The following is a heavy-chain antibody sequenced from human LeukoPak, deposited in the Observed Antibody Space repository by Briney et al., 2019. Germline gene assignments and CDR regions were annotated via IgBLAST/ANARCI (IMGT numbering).Heavy chain of an antibody. V-gene: IGHV3-30-3*01. CDR2: ISYDGSNK. Sequence: PGRSLRLSCAASGFTFSSYAMHWVRQAPGKGLEWVAVISYDGSNKYYADSMKGRFTIYRDNSKNTLYLQMNSLRAEDTAVYYCARGGSIAVAGTDWFDPWGQGTLVTVSS. CDR3: ARGGSIAVAGTDWFDP. CDR1: GFTFSSYA. D-gene: IGHD6-19*01. J-gene: IGHJ5*02.